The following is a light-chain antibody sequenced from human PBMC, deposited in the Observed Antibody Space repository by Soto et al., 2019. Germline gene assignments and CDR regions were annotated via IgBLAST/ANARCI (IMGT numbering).Light chain of an antibody. CDR1: QGISSY. V-gene: IGKV1D-8*01. CDR2: AAS. Sequence: IEITESPSSLSASVGDRVTISYRMSQGISSYLAWYQQKPGKAPELLIYAASTLQSGVPSRFSGSRSGTALTLTISCLQSEDGKTYDGQQYYSTPGTFGQGTKVDI. J-gene: IGKJ1*01. CDR3: QQYYSTPGT.